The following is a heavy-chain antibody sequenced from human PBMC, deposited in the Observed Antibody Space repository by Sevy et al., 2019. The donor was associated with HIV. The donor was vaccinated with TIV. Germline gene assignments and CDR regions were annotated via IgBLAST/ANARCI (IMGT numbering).Heavy chain of an antibody. J-gene: IGHJ1*01. CDR2: LTAYNGNT. V-gene: IGHV1-18*01. CDR3: ARAPSGSQGPGQYFHH. D-gene: IGHD1-26*01. Sequence: ASVKVSCKASGYTFTRYHITWVRQAPGQGLEWMGWLTAYNGNTNYAQRLQGRVTMTTDTSTSTAYMELRSLRSDDTAVYYCARAPSGSQGPGQYFHHWVQGTLVTVSS. CDR1: GYTFTRYH.